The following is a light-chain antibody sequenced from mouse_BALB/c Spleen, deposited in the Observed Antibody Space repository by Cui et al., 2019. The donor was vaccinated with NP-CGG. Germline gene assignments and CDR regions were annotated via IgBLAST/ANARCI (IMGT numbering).Light chain of an antibody. CDR1: TGLVTTSNY. CDR3: ALWYSNHWV. Sequence: QAVVTQESALTTSPGETVTLTCRSSTGLVTTSNYANWVQKKPDHLFTGLIGGTNNRAPGVPARFSGSLIGDKAALTITGAQTEDEAIYFCALWYSNHWVFGGGTKLTVL. J-gene: IGLJ1*01. CDR2: GTN. V-gene: IGLV1*01.